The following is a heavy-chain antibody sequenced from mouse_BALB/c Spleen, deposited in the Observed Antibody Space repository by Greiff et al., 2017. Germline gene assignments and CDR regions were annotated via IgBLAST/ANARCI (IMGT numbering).Heavy chain of an antibody. CDR2: ISSGSSTT. CDR1: GFTFSSFG. J-gene: IGHJ4*01. CDR3: AREGDYRYYYAMDY. Sequence: EVHLVESGGGLVQPGGSRTLSCAASGFTFSSFGMHWVRQAPEKVLEWVAYISSGSSTTYYADTVKGRFTISRDNPKNTLFLQMTSLRSEDTAMYYCAREGDYRYYYAMDYWGQGTSVTVSS. V-gene: IGHV5-17*02. D-gene: IGHD2-14*01.